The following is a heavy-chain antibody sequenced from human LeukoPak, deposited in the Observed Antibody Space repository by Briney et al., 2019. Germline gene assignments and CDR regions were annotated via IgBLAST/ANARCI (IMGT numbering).Heavy chain of an antibody. Sequence: SETLSLTCAVYGGSFSGYYWSWIRQPPGKGLEWIGEINHSGSTNYNPSLKSRVTISVDTSKNQFSLKLSSVTAADTAVYYCAKDLYYYDSSGHDAFDIWGQGTMVTVSS. D-gene: IGHD3-22*01. V-gene: IGHV4-34*01. CDR1: GGSFSGYY. J-gene: IGHJ3*02. CDR3: AKDLYYYDSSGHDAFDI. CDR2: INHSGST.